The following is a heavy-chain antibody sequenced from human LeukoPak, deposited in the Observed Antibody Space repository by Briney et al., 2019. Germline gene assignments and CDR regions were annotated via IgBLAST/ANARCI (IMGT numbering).Heavy chain of an antibody. J-gene: IGHJ4*02. CDR1: GYTFTGYY. D-gene: IGHD3-3*01. CDR3: ARDLLPMTVFGVVND. Sequence: GASVKVSCKASGYTFTGYYMHWVRQAPGQGLEWMGGIIPIFGTTDYAQKFQGRVTITADESRSTAYMELSSLTLDDTAVYYCARDLLPMTVFGVVNDWGQGTLVTVSS. CDR2: IIPIFGTT. V-gene: IGHV1-69*13.